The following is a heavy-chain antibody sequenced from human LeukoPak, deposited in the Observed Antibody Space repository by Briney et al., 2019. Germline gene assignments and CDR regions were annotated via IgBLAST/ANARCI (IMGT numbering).Heavy chain of an antibody. D-gene: IGHD3-22*01. J-gene: IGHJ4*02. CDR1: GFTFSSHR. CDR3: ARDNDYYDSSGCYLDY. V-gene: IGHV3-21*01. CDR2: ISGSSNYI. Sequence: GGSLRLSCAASGFTFSSHRMNWVRQAPGKGLEWVSSISGSSNYIHSADSVKGRFTISRDNTKNSLYLQMNSLRAEDTAVYYCARDNDYYDSSGCYLDYWGQGTLVTVSS.